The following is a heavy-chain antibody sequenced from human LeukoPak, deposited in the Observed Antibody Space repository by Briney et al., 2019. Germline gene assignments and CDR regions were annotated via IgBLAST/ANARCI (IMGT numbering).Heavy chain of an antibody. V-gene: IGHV1-8*01. CDR2: MNPNSGNT. J-gene: IGHJ4*02. CDR3: ARAGYCSGGSCYRVYYFGY. D-gene: IGHD2-15*01. CDR1: GYTFTSYD. Sequence: PGASVKVSCKASGYTFTSYDINWVRQATGQGLEWMGWMNPNSGNTGYAQKFQGRVTMTRNTSISTAYMELSSLRSEDTAVYYCARAGYCSGGSCYRVYYFGYWGQGTLVTVSS.